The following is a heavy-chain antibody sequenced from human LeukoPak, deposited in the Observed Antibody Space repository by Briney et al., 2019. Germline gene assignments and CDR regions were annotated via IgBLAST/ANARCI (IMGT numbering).Heavy chain of an antibody. D-gene: IGHD3-3*02. CDR1: GGSISSSSYY. J-gene: IGHJ4*02. Sequence: SETLSLTCTVSGGSISSSSYYWGWIRQPPGKGLEWIGSIYYSGSTYYNPSLKSRVTMSVDTSKNQFSLKLSSVTAADTAVYYCARSRGHFWSGSYYFDYWGQGTLVTVSP. CDR2: IYYSGST. V-gene: IGHV4-39*07. CDR3: ARSRGHFWSGSYYFDY.